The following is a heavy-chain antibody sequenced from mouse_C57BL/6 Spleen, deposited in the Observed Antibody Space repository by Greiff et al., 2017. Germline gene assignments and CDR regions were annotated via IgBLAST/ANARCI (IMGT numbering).Heavy chain of an antibody. CDR1: GYAFSSSW. Sequence: VQLQQSGPELVKPGASVKISCKASGYAFSSSWMNWVKQRPGKGLEWIGRIYPGDGDTNYNGKFKGKATLTADKSSSTAYMQLSSLTSEDSAVYFCARGNDGYYGGDYWGQGTTLTVSS. CDR2: IYPGDGDT. J-gene: IGHJ2*01. CDR3: ARGNDGYYGGDY. D-gene: IGHD2-3*01. V-gene: IGHV1-82*01.